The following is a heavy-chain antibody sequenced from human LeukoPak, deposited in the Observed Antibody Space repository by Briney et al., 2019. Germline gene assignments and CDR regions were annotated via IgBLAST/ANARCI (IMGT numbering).Heavy chain of an antibody. D-gene: IGHD2-2*01. J-gene: IGHJ4*02. CDR3: IQDLYCSSTSCNDY. CDR2: IYTSGST. Sequence: SETLSLTCTVSGGSISSYYWSWIRQPAGKGLEWIGRIYTSGSTNYNPSLKSRVTMSVDTSKNQFSLKLSSVTAADTAVYYCIQDLYCSSTSCNDYWGQGTLVTVSS. V-gene: IGHV4-4*07. CDR1: GGSISSYY.